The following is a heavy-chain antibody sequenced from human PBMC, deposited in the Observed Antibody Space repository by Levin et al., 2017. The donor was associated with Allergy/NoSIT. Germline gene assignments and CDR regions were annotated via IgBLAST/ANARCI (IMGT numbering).Heavy chain of an antibody. CDR1: GFTFSTYW. V-gene: IGHV3-74*01. J-gene: IGHJ4*02. CDR3: ARGGCSSTSCLDS. CDR2: ITGDEKHT. Sequence: LSLTCAASGFTFSTYWMHWVRLPPGKGLVWVSRITGDEKHTNYADSVQGRFTISRDNAKNTLYLQMNSLRAEDTAVYYCARGGCSSTSCLDSWGQGTLVTVSS. D-gene: IGHD2-2*01.